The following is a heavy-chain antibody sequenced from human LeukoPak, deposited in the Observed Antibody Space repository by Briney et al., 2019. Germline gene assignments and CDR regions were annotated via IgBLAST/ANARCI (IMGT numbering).Heavy chain of an antibody. V-gene: IGHV3-43*02. Sequence: PGGSLRLSCAASGFTFDDYAIHWVRHAPGKGLEWVSLISGDGGNTYYADSVKGRFTLSRDNSKNSLYLQMNSLRSEDTAFYYCAKDKALGYCSAGSCLYLDYWGQGALVTVSS. CDR1: GFTFDDYA. J-gene: IGHJ4*02. CDR2: ISGDGGNT. D-gene: IGHD2-15*01. CDR3: AKDKALGYCSAGSCLYLDY.